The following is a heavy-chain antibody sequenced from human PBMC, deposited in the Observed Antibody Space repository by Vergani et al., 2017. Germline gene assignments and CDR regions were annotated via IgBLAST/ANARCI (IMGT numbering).Heavy chain of an antibody. CDR2: IYPADSDT. CDR3: ARHTTYTDS. CDR1: EYSFGNYW. V-gene: IGHV5-51*01. J-gene: IGHJ4*02. D-gene: IGHD1-1*01. Sequence: EVELVQSGPEMRKPGASLKISCKGSEYSFGNYWIGWVRQMPGKGLEWMGIIYPADSDTRYSPSFQGQVTISADKSISTAFLQWDSLKASDIALYYCARHTTYTDSWGQGTLVTVSS.